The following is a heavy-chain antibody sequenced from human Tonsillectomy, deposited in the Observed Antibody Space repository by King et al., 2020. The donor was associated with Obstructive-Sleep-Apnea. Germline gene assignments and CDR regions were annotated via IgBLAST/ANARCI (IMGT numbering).Heavy chain of an antibody. J-gene: IGHJ4*02. CDR2: IRYDGSNQ. CDR1: GFSFSSHG. D-gene: IGHD6-13*01. V-gene: IGHV3-30*02. CDR3: AKDYGQSSSWYMDY. Sequence: QLVQSGGDVVQPGGSLSLSCAASGFSFSSHGIHWVRQAPGKGLEWVACIRYDGSNQYYADSVRGRFTISRDNTKNTLYLQMNSLRTEDTAVYYCAKDYGQSSSWYMDYWGQGTLVTVSS.